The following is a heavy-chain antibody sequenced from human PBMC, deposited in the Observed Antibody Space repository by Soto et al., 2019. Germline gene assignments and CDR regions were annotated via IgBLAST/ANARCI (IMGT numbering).Heavy chain of an antibody. D-gene: IGHD1-26*01. CDR3: AKRIVGTTVHAFDV. CDR2: IYRGSSTV. V-gene: IGHV3-11*01. J-gene: IGHJ6*02. Sequence: QVQLVESGGGLVKPGGSLRLSCAASGFTFSDFHMIWVRQTPGKGLEWISYIYRGSSTVSYADSVQGRFTISRDNAKNSLYLQLDSLRGEDTAVYYCAKRIVGTTVHAFDVCGQGTTVTISS. CDR1: GFTFSDFH.